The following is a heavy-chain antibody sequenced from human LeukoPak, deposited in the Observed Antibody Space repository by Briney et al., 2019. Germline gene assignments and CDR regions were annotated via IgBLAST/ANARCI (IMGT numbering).Heavy chain of an antibody. CDR2: MYYSGST. CDR1: VGSVSSGSYY. J-gene: IGHJ4*02. V-gene: IGHV4-61*01. D-gene: IGHD2-21*02. Sequence: SETLSLTCTVSVGSVSSGSYYWSWIRQPPGKGLEWIGYMYYSGSTNYNPSLKSRVTISVDTSKNQFSLKLSSVTAADTAVYYCARDCGGDCYPKYYFDYWGQGTLVTVSS. CDR3: ARDCGGDCYPKYYFDY.